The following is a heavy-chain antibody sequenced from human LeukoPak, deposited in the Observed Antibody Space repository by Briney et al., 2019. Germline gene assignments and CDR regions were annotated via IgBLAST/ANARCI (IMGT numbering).Heavy chain of an antibody. Sequence: PGGSLRLSCAASGFTFSSYGMHWVRQAPGKGLEWVAFIRYDGSNKYYADSVKGRFTISRDNSKNTLYLQMNSLRAEDTAVYYCAKALSIAVPLRPQDFDAFDIWGQGTMVTVSS. D-gene: IGHD6-19*01. CDR2: IRYDGSNK. J-gene: IGHJ3*02. V-gene: IGHV3-30*02. CDR3: AKALSIAVPLRPQDFDAFDI. CDR1: GFTFSSYG.